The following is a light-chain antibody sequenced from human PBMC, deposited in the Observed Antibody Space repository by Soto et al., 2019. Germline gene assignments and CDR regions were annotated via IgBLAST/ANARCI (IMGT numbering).Light chain of an antibody. CDR3: QQSYSTPLT. Sequence: IQPTQSPTFLSDSVVASVSIPVQASQSISSYLNWYQQKTGKDPKLLIYAASSLQSGVPSRFSGSGSGKDLTLTISSLQHEEFATYYCQQSYSTPLTFGGGTKGDIK. V-gene: IGKV1-39*01. J-gene: IGKJ4*01. CDR1: QSISSY. CDR2: AAS.